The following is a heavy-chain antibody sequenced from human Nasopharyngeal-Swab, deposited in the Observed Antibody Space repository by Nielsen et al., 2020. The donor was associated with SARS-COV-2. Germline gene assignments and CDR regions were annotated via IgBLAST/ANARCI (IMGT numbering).Heavy chain of an antibody. V-gene: IGHV3-33*01. Sequence: VRQAPGKGLEWVAVIWYDGSNKYYADSVKGRFTISRDNSKNTLYLQMSSLRSEDTAVYYCARGFIVATIFHYYYYMDVWGKGTTVTVSS. CDR2: IWYDGSNK. CDR3: ARGFIVATIFHYYYYMDV. J-gene: IGHJ6*03. D-gene: IGHD5-12*01.